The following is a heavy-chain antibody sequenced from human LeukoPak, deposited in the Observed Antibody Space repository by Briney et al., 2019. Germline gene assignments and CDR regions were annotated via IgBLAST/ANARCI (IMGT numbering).Heavy chain of an antibody. CDR3: ARGVGSYEDSHYFYYMDV. J-gene: IGHJ6*03. D-gene: IGHD2-15*01. Sequence: PSETLSLTCSVSGGSISSYYWNWIRQPVGKGLESIGRIYPGGTTNSNPSLKSRVSVSVDTSKNQFSLNLSSVTAADTAVYFCARGVGSYEDSHYFYYMDVWGKGTTVTVSS. CDR2: IYPGGTT. V-gene: IGHV4-4*07. CDR1: GGSISSYY.